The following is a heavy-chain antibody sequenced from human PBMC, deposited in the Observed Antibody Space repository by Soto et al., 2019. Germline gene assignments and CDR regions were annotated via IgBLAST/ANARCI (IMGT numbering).Heavy chain of an antibody. CDR2: ISSSSSTI. Sequence: GGSLRLSCAASGVNFSSYSMNWVRQAPGKGLEWVSYISSSSSTIYYADSVKGRFTISRDNAKNSLYLQMNSLRAEDTAVYYCARDTSSGYDLYAFDIWGQGTMVTVSS. CDR1: GVNFSSYS. J-gene: IGHJ3*02. D-gene: IGHD5-12*01. CDR3: ARDTSSGYDLYAFDI. V-gene: IGHV3-48*01.